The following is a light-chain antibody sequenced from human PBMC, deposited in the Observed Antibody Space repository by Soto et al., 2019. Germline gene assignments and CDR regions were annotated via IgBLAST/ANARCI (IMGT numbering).Light chain of an antibody. V-gene: IGLV2-23*02. Sequence: QSALTQPASVSGSPGQSITISFTGTSSDVGSYNLVSWYQQHPGKAPKLMIYEVSKRPSGVSNRFSGSKSGNTASLTISGLQAEDEADYYCCSYAGSSPPFVFGTGTQLTVL. J-gene: IGLJ1*01. CDR2: EVS. CDR1: SSDVGSYNL. CDR3: CSYAGSSPPFV.